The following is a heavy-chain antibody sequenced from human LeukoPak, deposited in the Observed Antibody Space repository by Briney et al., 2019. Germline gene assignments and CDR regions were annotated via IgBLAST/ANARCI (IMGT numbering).Heavy chain of an antibody. CDR3: ARESNTAYSGSYYQPPFDY. J-gene: IGHJ4*02. D-gene: IGHD1-26*01. V-gene: IGHV1-18*01. Sequence: ASVKVSCKASGYTFTSCNIIWVRQAPGQGLEWMGWISAYNGNTNYAQKLQGRVTMTTDTSTSTAYMELRSLRSDDTAVYFCARESNTAYSGSYYQPPFDYWGQGTLVTVSS. CDR2: ISAYNGNT. CDR1: GYTFTSCN.